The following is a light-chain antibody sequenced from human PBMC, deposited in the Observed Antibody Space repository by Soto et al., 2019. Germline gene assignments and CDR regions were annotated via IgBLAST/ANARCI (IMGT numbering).Light chain of an antibody. CDR2: DVS. CDR3: CSYAGSYTWV. Sequence: QSALTQPRSVSGSPGQSVTISCTGTSSDVGGYNYVSWYQQHPGKAPTLMIYDVSKRPSGGPDRFSGSKSGNTASLTISGLQAEDEADYYCCSYAGSYTWVCGGGTKLTVL. CDR1: SSDVGGYNY. J-gene: IGLJ2*01. V-gene: IGLV2-11*01.